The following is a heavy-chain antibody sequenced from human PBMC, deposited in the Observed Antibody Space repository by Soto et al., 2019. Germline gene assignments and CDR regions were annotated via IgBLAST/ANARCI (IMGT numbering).Heavy chain of an antibody. CDR2: ISAYNGNT. V-gene: IGHV1-18*01. CDR1: GYTFTSYG. CDR3: ARDCSSTSCPHWFDP. J-gene: IGHJ5*02. D-gene: IGHD2-2*01. Sequence: GASVKVSRKASGYTFTSYGISWVRQAPGQGLEWMGWISAYNGNTNYAQKLQGRVTMTTDTSTSTAYMELRSLRSDDTAVYYCARDCSSTSCPHWFDPWGQGTLVTVSS.